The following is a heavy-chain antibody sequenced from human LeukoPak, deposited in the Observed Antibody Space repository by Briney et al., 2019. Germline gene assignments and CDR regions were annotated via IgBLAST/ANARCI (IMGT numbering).Heavy chain of an antibody. J-gene: IGHJ6*03. Sequence: SETLSLTCDVSGYSITSGYYWGWFRQPPGKGLERIGNIFHAGNTYYNPSLRSRVTISVDTSKNQFSLRLTSVTAADTAVYYCARQGGSSSPYYYYYMDVWGKGTTVTVSS. D-gene: IGHD6-6*01. CDR3: ARQGGSSSPYYYYYMDV. CDR1: GYSITSGYY. V-gene: IGHV4-38-2*01. CDR2: IFHAGNT.